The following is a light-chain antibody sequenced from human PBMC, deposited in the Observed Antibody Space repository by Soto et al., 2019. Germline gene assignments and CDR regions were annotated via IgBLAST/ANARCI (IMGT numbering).Light chain of an antibody. CDR1: SSLSNNIH. J-gene: IGKJ1*01. Sequence: IVLTQSPWTLSVSPWERTTLSRSASSSLSNNIHRAGYQQKPGQAQGLLIYGAYRRATGITNRFSGSVSGTDFTLTISRLEPEYFAVYYCQQYGNSPQTFGQRTQGGYQ. CDR3: QQYGNSPQT. V-gene: IGKV3-20*01. CDR2: GAY.